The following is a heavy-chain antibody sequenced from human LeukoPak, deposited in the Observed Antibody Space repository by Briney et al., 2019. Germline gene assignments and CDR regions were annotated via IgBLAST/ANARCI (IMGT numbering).Heavy chain of an antibody. CDR2: ISGSGGST. J-gene: IGHJ4*02. CDR1: GFTFSSYA. Sequence: PGGSLRLSCAASGFTFSSYAMSWVRQAPRKGLEWVSAISGSGGSTCYADSVKGRFTISRDNSKNTLYLQMNSLRAEDTAVYYCAKDRAYSGSYYDYWGQGTLVTVSS. CDR3: AKDRAYSGSYYDY. D-gene: IGHD1-26*01. V-gene: IGHV3-23*01.